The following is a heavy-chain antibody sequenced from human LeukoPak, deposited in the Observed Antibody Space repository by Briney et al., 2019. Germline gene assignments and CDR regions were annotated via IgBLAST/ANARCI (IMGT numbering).Heavy chain of an antibody. CDR2: IRYDGSNK. D-gene: IGHD3-9*01. V-gene: IGHV3-33*01. J-gene: IGHJ6*02. Sequence: GRSLRLSCAASGFTFSSYGMHWVRQAPGKGLEWVAVIRYDGSNKYYADSVKGRFTISRDNSKNTLYLQMNSLRAEDTAVYYCARDSWRYDILTGGYYYGMDVWGQGTTVTVSS. CDR1: GFTFSSYG. CDR3: ARDSWRYDILTGGYYYGMDV.